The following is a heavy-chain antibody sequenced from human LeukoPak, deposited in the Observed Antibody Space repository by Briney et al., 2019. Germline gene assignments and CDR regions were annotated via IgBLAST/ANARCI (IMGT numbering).Heavy chain of an antibody. J-gene: IGHJ5*02. CDR2: IKSKNVGGTT. Sequence: PGGSLRLSCAASGFASNNAWMNWVRQAPGKGLEWVGRIKSKNVGGTTDYAAPVKGRFTISRDDSKNTVYLQMNSLKIEDTAVYYCTSHAAFDPWGQGTLVTVSS. V-gene: IGHV3-15*01. CDR3: TSHAAFDP. CDR1: GFASNNAW.